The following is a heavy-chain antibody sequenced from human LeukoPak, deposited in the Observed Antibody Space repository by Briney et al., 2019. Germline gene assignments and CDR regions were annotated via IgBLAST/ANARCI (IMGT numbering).Heavy chain of an antibody. Sequence: PGGSLRLSCAASGFTLSSYWMHWVRQAPGKGLVWVARINSDGSSTRYADSVKGRFTISRDNAKNSLYLQMNSLRAEDTAVYYCARGDNWGFPDRFDPWGQGTLVTVSS. CDR2: INSDGSST. CDR1: GFTLSSYW. J-gene: IGHJ5*02. D-gene: IGHD7-27*01. V-gene: IGHV3-74*01. CDR3: ARGDNWGFPDRFDP.